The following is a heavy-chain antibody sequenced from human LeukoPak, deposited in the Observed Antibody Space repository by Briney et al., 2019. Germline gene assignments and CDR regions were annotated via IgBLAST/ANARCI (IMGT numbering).Heavy chain of an antibody. CDR3: ARGGLSKFDY. D-gene: IGHD3-16*01. Sequence: SETLSLTCTVSGGSISNYYWSWIRQPPGQGLEWIGYIYYSGSTKYNPPLKSRVTISVDTSKNQFSLKLSSVPAADTAVYYCARGGLSKFDYWGQGTLVAVSS. CDR1: GGSISNYY. V-gene: IGHV4-59*01. J-gene: IGHJ4*02. CDR2: IYYSGST.